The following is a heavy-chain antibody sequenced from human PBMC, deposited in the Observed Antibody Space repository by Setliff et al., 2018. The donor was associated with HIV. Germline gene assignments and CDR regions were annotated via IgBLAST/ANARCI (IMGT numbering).Heavy chain of an antibody. V-gene: IGHV1-46*01. D-gene: IGHD3-3*01. CDR3: ARDRVFGVTFPVYCFDT. Sequence: GASVKVSCKASGYSFTGHSAHWLRQAPGLGPEWLAVINTRKGDAIVARNFQGRVTLARDTSTNTVYMELISLTSEDTAVYYCARDRVFGVTFPVYCFDTWGQGTRVTVSS. CDR2: INTRKGDA. CDR1: GYSFTGHS. J-gene: IGHJ4*02.